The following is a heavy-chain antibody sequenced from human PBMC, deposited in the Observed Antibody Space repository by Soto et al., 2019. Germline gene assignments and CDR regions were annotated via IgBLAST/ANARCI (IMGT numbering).Heavy chain of an antibody. V-gene: IGHV3-30*18. CDR2: ISYDGSNK. CDR3: AKPGVYSSGWYHFDY. D-gene: IGHD6-19*01. Sequence: PGGSLRLSCAASGFTFSSYGMHWVRQAPGKGLEWVAVISYDGSNKYYADSVKSRFTISRDNSKNTLYLQMNSLRAEDTAVYYCAKPGVYSSGWYHFDYWGQGT. J-gene: IGHJ4*02. CDR1: GFTFSSYG.